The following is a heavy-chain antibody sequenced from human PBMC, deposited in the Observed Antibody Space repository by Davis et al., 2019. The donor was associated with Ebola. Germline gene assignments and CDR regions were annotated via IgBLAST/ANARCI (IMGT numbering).Heavy chain of an antibody. Sequence: GESLKISCAASGLTFSSEWMAWVRQAPGKGLEWVANIRPDGSEENYVDSVKGRFTISRDNIKSSLYLQMISLRAEDTAVYYCATFGVIGGIGSSIHSWGQGTLVTVSS. V-gene: IGHV3-7*01. D-gene: IGHD3-16*01. CDR1: GLTFSSEW. CDR3: ATFGVIGGIGSSIHS. J-gene: IGHJ5*01. CDR2: IRPDGSEE.